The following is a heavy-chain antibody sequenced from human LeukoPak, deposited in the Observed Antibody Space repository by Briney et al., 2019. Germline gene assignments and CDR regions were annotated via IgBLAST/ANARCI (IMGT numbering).Heavy chain of an antibody. D-gene: IGHD6-19*01. Sequence: PSGTLSLTCTVSGASISSYYWTWIRQSPGQGLEWIGYIYHTGATSYNPSLKSRVTMSIDTSKKQSSLKLTPVTAADTAVYFCARYGVSGWVIDNWGQGTLVTVSS. CDR1: GASISSYY. CDR3: ARYGVSGWVIDN. CDR2: IYHTGAT. V-gene: IGHV4-59*08. J-gene: IGHJ4*02.